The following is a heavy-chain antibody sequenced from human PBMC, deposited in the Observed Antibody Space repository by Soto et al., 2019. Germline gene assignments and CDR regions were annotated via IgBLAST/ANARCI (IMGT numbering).Heavy chain of an antibody. V-gene: IGHV3-21*01. J-gene: IGHJ3*01. Sequence: GRARRVWWEASAVSRDRFAMSWVRQAPGKGREWVSSISSSSSYIYYADSVKGRFTISRDNAKNSRYLQMNSLRAEDTAVYYCARSLPVYSSRPDAFHLSGPTPIVTV. CDR2: ISSSSSYI. CDR1: AVSRDRFA. CDR3: ARSLPVYSSRPDAFHL. D-gene: IGHD6-13*01.